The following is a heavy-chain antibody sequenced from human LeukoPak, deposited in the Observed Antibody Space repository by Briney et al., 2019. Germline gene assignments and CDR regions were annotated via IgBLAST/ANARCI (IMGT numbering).Heavy chain of an antibody. CDR3: ARDKYYDILTGDYAFDI. CDR2: ISGGGDVT. V-gene: IGHV3-23*01. CDR1: DFNFITYA. D-gene: IGHD3-9*01. Sequence: GGSLRLSCAASDFNFITYAMSWVRQAPGKGLEWVSTISGGGDVTYYADSVKGRFTISRDNSKNTLYLQMGSLRAEDMAVYYCARDKYYDILTGDYAFDIWGQGTMVTVSS. J-gene: IGHJ3*02.